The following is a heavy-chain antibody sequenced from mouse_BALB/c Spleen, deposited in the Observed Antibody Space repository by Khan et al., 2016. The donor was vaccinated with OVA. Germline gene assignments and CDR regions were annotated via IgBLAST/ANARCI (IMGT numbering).Heavy chain of an antibody. CDR3: ARDGSRYNYVMDY. Sequence: KLLESGPGLEKPSQSLSLTCTVTGYSITSDYAWNWIRPFPGNKLEWMGYISYSGSPTYNPALKSRISITRETSKNHFFLQLNSVTTEDTATXYCARDGSRYNYVMDYWGQGTSVTVSS. CDR2: ISYSGSP. J-gene: IGHJ4*01. V-gene: IGHV3-2*02. D-gene: IGHD2-3*01. CDR1: GYSITSDYA.